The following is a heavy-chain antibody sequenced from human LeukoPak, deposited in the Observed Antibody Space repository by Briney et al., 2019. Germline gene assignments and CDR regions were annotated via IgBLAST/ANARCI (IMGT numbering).Heavy chain of an antibody. D-gene: IGHD3-22*01. V-gene: IGHV3-33*08. Sequence: QSGGSLRLSCAASGFTFSSYAMHWVRQAPGKGLEWVAVIWYDGSNKYYADSVKGRFTISRDNSKNTLFLQMNSLRAEDTAVYYCARPCYYDSSGYSPYGMDVWGQGTTVTVSS. CDR3: ARPCYYDSSGYSPYGMDV. CDR2: IWYDGSNK. J-gene: IGHJ6*02. CDR1: GFTFSSYA.